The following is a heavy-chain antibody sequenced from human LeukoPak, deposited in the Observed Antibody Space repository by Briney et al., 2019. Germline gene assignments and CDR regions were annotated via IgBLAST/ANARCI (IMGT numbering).Heavy chain of an antibody. CDR3: AKGAIIAAAGPFDY. CDR2: ISWNSGSI. CDR1: GFTFDDYA. D-gene: IGHD6-13*01. Sequence: PGGSLRLSCAASGFTFDDYAMHWVRQAPGKGLEWVSGISWNSGSIGYADSVKGRFTISRDNAKNSLYLQMNSLRAEDTALYYCAKGAIIAAAGPFDYWGQGILVTVSS. J-gene: IGHJ4*02. V-gene: IGHV3-9*01.